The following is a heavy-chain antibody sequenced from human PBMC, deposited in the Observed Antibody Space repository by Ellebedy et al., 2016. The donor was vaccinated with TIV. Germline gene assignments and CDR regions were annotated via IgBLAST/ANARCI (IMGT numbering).Heavy chain of an antibody. CDR1: EDSIGRSNW. Sequence: SETLSLTCAVSEDSIGRSNWWTCVRQPPRKGLEWIGEIYHTGSTHSNPSLKSRLTISLDESKTQFSLKLTSVTAADTATYYCAFLPDYRVGFVDVPMFWGRWGPGTLVTVSA. D-gene: IGHD3-16*01. V-gene: IGHV4-4*02. CDR3: AFLPDYRVGFVDVPMFWGR. CDR2: IYHTGST. J-gene: IGHJ4*02.